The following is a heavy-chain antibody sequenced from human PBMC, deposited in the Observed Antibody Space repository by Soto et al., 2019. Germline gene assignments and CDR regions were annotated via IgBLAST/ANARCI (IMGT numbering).Heavy chain of an antibody. CDR2: IWYDGSNK. V-gene: IGHV3-33*01. J-gene: IGHJ5*02. Sequence: SGGSLRLSCAASGFTFSNYGMHWVRQAPGKGLEWVAVIWYDGSNKYYADSVKGRFTISRDNSKNTLYLQMNSLRAEDTAVYYCARDLGMTTVPYNWFDPWGQGTLVTVSS. CDR3: ARDLGMTTVPYNWFDP. D-gene: IGHD4-4*01. CDR1: GFTFSNYG.